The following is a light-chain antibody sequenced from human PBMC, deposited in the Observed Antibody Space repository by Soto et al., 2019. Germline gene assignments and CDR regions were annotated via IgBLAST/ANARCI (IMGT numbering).Light chain of an antibody. CDR3: QQSNNWPRT. J-gene: IGKJ1*01. Sequence: EIVMTQSPATLSVSPGERATLSCRASQSVSSNLAWYQQKPGQAPRLLINGASTRATGIPARFSGSGSGTEFTLTISSLQSEDFAVYYCQQSNNWPRTFGQGTKVDIK. CDR1: QSVSSN. V-gene: IGKV3-15*01. CDR2: GAS.